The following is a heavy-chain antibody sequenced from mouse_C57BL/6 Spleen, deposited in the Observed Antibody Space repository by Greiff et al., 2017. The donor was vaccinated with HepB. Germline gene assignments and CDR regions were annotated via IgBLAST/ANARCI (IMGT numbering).Heavy chain of an antibody. J-gene: IGHJ2*01. CDR1: GFSLTSYG. CDR3: ARNTYYYGSSYRYFDY. D-gene: IGHD1-1*01. Sequence: VKLVESGPGLVQPSQSLSITCTVSGFSLTSYGVHWVRQSPGKGLEWLGVIWSGGSTDYNAAFISRLSISKDNSKSQVFFKMNSLQADDTAIYYCARNTYYYGSSYRYFDYWGQGTTLTVSS. V-gene: IGHV2-2*01. CDR2: IWSGGST.